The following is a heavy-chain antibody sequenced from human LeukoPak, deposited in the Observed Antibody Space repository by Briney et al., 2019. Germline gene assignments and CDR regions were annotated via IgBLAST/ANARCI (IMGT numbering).Heavy chain of an antibody. Sequence: GGSLRPSCAASGFTFSSYGMHWVRQAPGKGLEWVAVISYDGSNKYYADSVKGRFTISRDNSKNTLYLQMNSLRAEDTAVYYCAKSSDGYNIVLEYGMDVWGQGTTVTVSS. CDR1: GFTFSSYG. CDR2: ISYDGSNK. J-gene: IGHJ6*02. D-gene: IGHD5-24*01. CDR3: AKSSDGYNIVLEYGMDV. V-gene: IGHV3-30*18.